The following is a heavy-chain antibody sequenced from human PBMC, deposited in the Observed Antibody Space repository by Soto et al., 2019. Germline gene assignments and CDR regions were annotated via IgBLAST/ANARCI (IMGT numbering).Heavy chain of an antibody. CDR2: ITSNGDST. Sequence: GGSLRLSCAAFGFDFNKYAMTWVRQAPGKGLQWVSSITSNGDSTYYADSVKGRFTTSRDNSKNTLYLQMNSLRADDTAVFYCAKDYNYYNTSPFYFDSWGQGTLVTVSS. V-gene: IGHV3-23*01. CDR3: AKDYNYYNTSPFYFDS. CDR1: GFDFNKYA. J-gene: IGHJ4*02. D-gene: IGHD3-10*01.